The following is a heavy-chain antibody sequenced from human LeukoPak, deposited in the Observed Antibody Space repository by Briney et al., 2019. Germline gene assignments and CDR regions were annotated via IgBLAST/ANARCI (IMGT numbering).Heavy chain of an antibody. V-gene: IGHV4-30-2*01. CDR1: GASVSSIGYS. Sequence: SETLSLTCGVSGASVSSIGYSWSWIRQPPGRGLEWIGYIYQSGSASYNPSLQSRVTISIDKSKNQFSLDLNSVTAADTAVYYCARNSYYDNSGEGAFDIWGQGTMVTVSS. J-gene: IGHJ3*02. D-gene: IGHD3-22*01. CDR3: ARNSYYDNSGEGAFDI. CDR2: IYQSGSA.